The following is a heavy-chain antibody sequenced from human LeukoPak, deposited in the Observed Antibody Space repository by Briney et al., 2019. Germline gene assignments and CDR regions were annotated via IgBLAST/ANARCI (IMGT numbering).Heavy chain of an antibody. CDR1: GFTFSSYD. D-gene: IGHD6-13*01. J-gene: IGHJ5*02. Sequence: PGGSLRLSCAASGFTFSSYDMHWVRQATGKGLEWVSAIGTAGDTYYPGSVKGRFTISRENVKNSLYLQMNSLRAGDTAVYYCARGIAAAGTIVGWFDPWGQGTLVTVSS. CDR2: IGTAGDT. V-gene: IGHV3-13*01. CDR3: ARGIAAAGTIVGWFDP.